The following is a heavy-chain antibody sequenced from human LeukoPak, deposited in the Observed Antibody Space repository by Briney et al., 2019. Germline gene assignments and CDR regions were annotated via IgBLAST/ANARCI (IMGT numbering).Heavy chain of an antibody. CDR1: GFSFDTYA. CDR2: IWHDGSHK. D-gene: IGHD3-10*01. Sequence: PGRSLRLSCAASGFSFDTYAMHWVRQAPGQGLEWVALIWHDGSHKFYSNSVRGQFTISRDNSKNTVYLQMNNLRPDDTAVYHCARETFGSGSHPDFWGQGTLVTVSS. V-gene: IGHV3-33*01. CDR3: ARETFGSGSHPDF. J-gene: IGHJ4*02.